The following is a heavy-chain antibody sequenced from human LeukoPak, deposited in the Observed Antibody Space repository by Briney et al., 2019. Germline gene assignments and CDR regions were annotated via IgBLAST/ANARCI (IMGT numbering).Heavy chain of an antibody. D-gene: IGHD4-11*01. Sequence: GGSLRLSCAASEFSVGSNYMTWVRQAPGKGLEWVSLIYSGGSTYYADSVKGRFTITRDNAKNSLYLQMNSLRAEDTAVYYCANSNYYYMDVWGKGTTVTVSS. CDR3: ANSNYYYMDV. CDR1: EFSVGSNY. J-gene: IGHJ6*03. CDR2: IYSGGST. V-gene: IGHV3-66*01.